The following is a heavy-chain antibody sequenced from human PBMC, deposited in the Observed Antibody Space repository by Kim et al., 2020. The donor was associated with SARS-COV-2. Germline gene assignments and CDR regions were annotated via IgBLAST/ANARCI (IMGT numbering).Heavy chain of an antibody. CDR2: INAGNGNT. CDR3: ARDPLVAEGAAAGTGLNWFDP. V-gene: IGHV1-3*01. D-gene: IGHD6-13*01. Sequence: ASVKVSCKASGYTFTSYAMHWVRQAPGQRLEWMGWINAGNGNTKYSQKFQGRVTITRDTSASTAYMELSSLRSEDTAVYYCARDPLVAEGAAAGTGLNWFDPWGQGTLVTVSS. J-gene: IGHJ5*02. CDR1: GYTFTSYA.